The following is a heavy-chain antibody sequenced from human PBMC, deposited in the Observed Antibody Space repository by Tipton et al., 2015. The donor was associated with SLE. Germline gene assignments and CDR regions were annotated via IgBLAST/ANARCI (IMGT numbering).Heavy chain of an antibody. J-gene: IGHJ1*01. V-gene: IGHV3-7*01. Sequence: VQLVQSGGGLVQPGGSLRLSCAASGFTVSSNYMSWVRQAPGKGLEWVANIKQDGSEKYYVDSVKGRFTISRDNAKTSLYLQMNSLRAEDTAVYYCAREVEYFQHWGQGTLVTVSS. CDR1: GFTVSSNY. CDR3: AREVEYFQH. CDR2: IKQDGSEK.